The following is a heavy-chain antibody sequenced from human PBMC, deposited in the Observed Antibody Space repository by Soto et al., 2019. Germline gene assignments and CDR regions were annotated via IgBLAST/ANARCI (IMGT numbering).Heavy chain of an antibody. Sequence: TSETLSLTCTVSGGSLSSYYWSWIRQPPGKGLEWIGYIYYSGSTNYNPSLKSRVTISVDTSKNQFSLKLSSVTAADTAVYYCARVLSGYYPRSAFDIWGQGTMVTVSS. CDR2: IYYSGST. J-gene: IGHJ3*02. CDR1: GGSLSSYY. V-gene: IGHV4-59*01. CDR3: ARVLSGYYPRSAFDI. D-gene: IGHD3-3*01.